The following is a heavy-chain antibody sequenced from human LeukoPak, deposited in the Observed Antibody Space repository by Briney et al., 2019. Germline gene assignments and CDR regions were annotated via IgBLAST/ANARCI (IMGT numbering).Heavy chain of an antibody. J-gene: IGHJ4*02. CDR3: ARGVLRYVDWLNYFDY. CDR2: INHSGST. V-gene: IGHV4-34*01. CDR1: GGSFSGYY. D-gene: IGHD3-9*01. Sequence: SETLSLTCAVYGGSFSGYYWSWIRQPPGKGLEWIGEINHSGSTNYNPSLKSRVTISVDTSKNQFSLKLSSVTAADTAVYYCARGVLRYVDWLNYFDYWGQGTLVTVSS.